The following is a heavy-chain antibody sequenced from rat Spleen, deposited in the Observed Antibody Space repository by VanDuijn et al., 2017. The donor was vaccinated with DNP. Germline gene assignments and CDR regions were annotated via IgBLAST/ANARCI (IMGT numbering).Heavy chain of an antibody. CDR2: ISYDGTDT. J-gene: IGHJ2*01. V-gene: IGHV5-7*01. CDR1: GFNFNDYW. D-gene: IGHD3-8*01. CDR3: TSNPHIRTAAPFDY. Sequence: VQLVESGGGPVQPGRSLKLSCAASGFNFNDYWMGWVRQAPKKGLEWVGTISYDGTDTYYRDSVKGRFTMSRDNAKSTLYLQVNSLRSEDTATYYCTSNPHIRTAAPFDYWGQGVMVTVSS.